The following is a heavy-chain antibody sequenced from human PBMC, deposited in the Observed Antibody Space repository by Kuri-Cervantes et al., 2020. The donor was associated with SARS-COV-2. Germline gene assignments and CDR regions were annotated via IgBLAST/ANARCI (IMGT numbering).Heavy chain of an antibody. D-gene: IGHD2-15*01. CDR2: IIPIFGTA. V-gene: IGHV1-69*06. Sequence: SVKVSCKASGYTFTSYAMHWVRQAPGQRLEWMGGIIPIFGTANYAQKFQGRVTITADKSTSTAYMELSSLRSEVTAVYYCASSNTGYCSGGSCYSNYGMDVWGQGTTVTVSS. J-gene: IGHJ6*02. CDR1: GYTFTSYA. CDR3: ASSNTGYCSGGSCYSNYGMDV.